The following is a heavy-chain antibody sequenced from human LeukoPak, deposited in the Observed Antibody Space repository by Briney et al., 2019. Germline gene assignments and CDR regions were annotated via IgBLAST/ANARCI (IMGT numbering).Heavy chain of an antibody. CDR2: INHSGST. J-gene: IGHJ3*02. CDR3: ARANQQLDAFDI. V-gene: IGHV4-34*01. Sequence: SETLSLTCAVYGGSFSGYYWSWIRQPPGKGLEWIGEINHSGSTNYNPSLKCRVTISVDTSKNQFSLKLSSVTAADTAVYYCARANQQLDAFDIWGQGTMVTVSS. CDR1: GGSFSGYY. D-gene: IGHD6-13*01.